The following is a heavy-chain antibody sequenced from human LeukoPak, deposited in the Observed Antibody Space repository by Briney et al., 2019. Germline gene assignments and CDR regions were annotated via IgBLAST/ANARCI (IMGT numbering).Heavy chain of an antibody. Sequence: GSVKVSCKAAGYTFTGYYMFWVRQAPGQGLEWMGRINPNSGGTNYAQKFQGRVTMTRDTSISTAYMELSRLRSDDTAVYYCARGYCSGGSCYSVENWFDPWGQGTLVIVSS. D-gene: IGHD2-15*01. CDR3: ARGYCSGGSCYSVENWFDP. J-gene: IGHJ5*02. V-gene: IGHV1-2*06. CDR1: GYTFTGYY. CDR2: INPNSGGT.